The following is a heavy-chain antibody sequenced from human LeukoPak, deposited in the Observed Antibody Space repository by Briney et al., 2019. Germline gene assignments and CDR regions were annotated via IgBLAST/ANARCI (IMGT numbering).Heavy chain of an antibody. D-gene: IGHD3-22*01. CDR2: IRYDGNNK. Sequence: GGSLRLSCAVSGFTFSTYGMHWVRQAPGKGLEWVAVIRYDGNNKFYVDSVRGRFTISRDNSENTLYLQMNSLRAEDTAVYYCARAYYSDITDYPYIGYWGQGVLVTVSS. V-gene: IGHV3-33*01. J-gene: IGHJ4*02. CDR1: GFTFSTYG. CDR3: ARAYYSDITDYPYIGY.